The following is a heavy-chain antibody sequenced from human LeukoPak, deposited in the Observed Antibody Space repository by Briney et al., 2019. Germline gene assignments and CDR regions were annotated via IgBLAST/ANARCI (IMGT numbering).Heavy chain of an antibody. Sequence: GGSLRLSCAASGFTFSKFPMGGVREAPGRGGEWVSAISASGDVTFYADSLRGRFTISRDNSKNTLYLQMNSLRAEDTAVYYCAKPQMIVVVISYFDYWGQGTLVTVSS. CDR3: AKPQMIVVVISYFDY. V-gene: IGHV3-23*01. CDR1: GFTFSKFP. CDR2: ISASGDVT. J-gene: IGHJ4*02. D-gene: IGHD3-22*01.